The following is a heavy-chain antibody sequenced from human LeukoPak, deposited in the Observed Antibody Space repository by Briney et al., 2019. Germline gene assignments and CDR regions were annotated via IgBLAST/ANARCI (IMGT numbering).Heavy chain of an antibody. J-gene: IGHJ4*02. V-gene: IGHV3-43D*03. CDR2: ISWDGDST. D-gene: IGHD3-3*01. CDR3: AKARDYDFWSGFDY. Sequence: GGSLRLSCAASGFTFDNYAMHWVRQAPGKGLEWVSLISWDGDSTYYADSVKGRFTISRDNSKNSLYLQMNSLRAEDMALYYCAKARDYDFWSGFDYWGQGTLVTVSS. CDR1: GFTFDNYA.